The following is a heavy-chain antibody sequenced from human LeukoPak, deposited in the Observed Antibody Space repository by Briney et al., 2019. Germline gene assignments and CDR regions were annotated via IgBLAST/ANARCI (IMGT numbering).Heavy chain of an antibody. CDR2: ISSSSSYI. V-gene: IGHV3-21*01. J-gene: IGHJ4*02. CDR3: STGMNYYGSGSYYTWFVDY. CDR1: GFTFSSYS. Sequence: PGGSLRLSCAASGFTFSSYSMNWVRQAPGKGLEWVSSISSSSSYIYYADSVKGRFTISRDNAKNSLYLQMNSLRAEDTAVYYCSTGMNYYGSGSYYTWFVDYWGQGTLVTVSS. D-gene: IGHD3-10*01.